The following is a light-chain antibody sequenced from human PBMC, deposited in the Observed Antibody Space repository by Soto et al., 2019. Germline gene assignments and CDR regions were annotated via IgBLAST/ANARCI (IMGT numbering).Light chain of an antibody. J-gene: IGLJ2*01. CDR1: SSNVGSNN. CDR2: YDN. V-gene: IGLV1-44*01. CDR3: SGGYDTRKGLV. Sequence: QSVLTQPPSASGTPGQRVTISCSGSSSNVGSNNVDWYQQLPGTAPKLLIYYDNLRPSWVPDPLSACTSATSTSLATSCLQSYDEADDYCSGGYDTRKGLVFGGGTQLTVL.